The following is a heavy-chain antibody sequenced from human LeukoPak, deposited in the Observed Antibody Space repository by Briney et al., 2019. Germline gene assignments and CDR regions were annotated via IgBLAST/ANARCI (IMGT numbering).Heavy chain of an antibody. Sequence: PGGSLRLSCVASPFTSSGHWMSWVRQAPGKGLEWVANIKEDGSEKYYLDSVKGRFTISRDNAKNSLHLQINSLRVEDTAVYYCARATRWVGATSDYWGQGTLVTVSS. CDR3: ARATRWVGATSDY. D-gene: IGHD1-26*01. J-gene: IGHJ4*02. CDR2: IKEDGSEK. CDR1: PFTSSGHW. V-gene: IGHV3-7*03.